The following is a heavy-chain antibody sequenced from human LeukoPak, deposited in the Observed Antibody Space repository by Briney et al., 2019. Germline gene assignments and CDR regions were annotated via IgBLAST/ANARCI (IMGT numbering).Heavy chain of an antibody. CDR1: GGSMSSYY. J-gene: IGHJ3*01. CDR3: ASWYYVSSGHPKRGPFDL. V-gene: IGHV4-59*01. D-gene: IGHD3-22*01. Sequence: SETLSLTCTVAGGSMSSYYWSWSRQPPGKGLEWIGYIYSSGSTNYNPSLKSRVTISVDTSKNQFSLKLSSVTAADTAVYYCASWYYVSSGHPKRGPFDLWGQGTLVTVSS. CDR2: IYSSGST.